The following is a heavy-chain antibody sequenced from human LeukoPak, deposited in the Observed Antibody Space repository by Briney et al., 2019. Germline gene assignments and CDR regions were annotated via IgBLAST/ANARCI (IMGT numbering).Heavy chain of an antibody. CDR3: AREHGRSGYFDY. Sequence: GSLRLSCVASGFTFSSNGMHWVRQVPGKGLEWVTFIQYDGSKKYYADSVKGRFTISRDNSKNTLYLQLSSLRVEDTAVYYCAREHGRSGYFDYWGQGTLVSVSS. J-gene: IGHJ4*02. CDR2: IQYDGSKK. V-gene: IGHV3-30*02. D-gene: IGHD3-22*01. CDR1: GFTFSSNG.